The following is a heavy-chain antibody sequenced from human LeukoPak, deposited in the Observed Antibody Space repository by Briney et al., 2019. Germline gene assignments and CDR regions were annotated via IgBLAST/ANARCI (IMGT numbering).Heavy chain of an antibody. V-gene: IGHV4-34*01. CDR1: GGSFGGYY. CDR2: INHSGST. J-gene: IGHJ4*02. D-gene: IGHD3-3*01. CDR3: ARGLTYYDFWSGYPYYFDY. Sequence: SETLSLTCAVYGGSFGGYYWSWIRQPPGKGLEWIGEINHSGSTNYNPSLKSRVTISVDTSKNQFSLKLSSVTAADTAVYYCARGLTYYDFWSGYPYYFDYWGQGTLVTVSS.